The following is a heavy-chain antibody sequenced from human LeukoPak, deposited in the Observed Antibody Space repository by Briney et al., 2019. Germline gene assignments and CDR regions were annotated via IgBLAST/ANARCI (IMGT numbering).Heavy chain of an antibody. CDR3: ARDQGSGSYFHYYYMDV. Sequence: GGSLRLSCAASGFTFSSYSMNWVRQAPGKGLEWVSGINWNGGSTGYADSAKGRFTISRDNAKNSLYLQMNSLRAEDTALYYCARDQGSGSYFHYYYMDVWGKGTTVTVSS. CDR1: GFTFSSYS. J-gene: IGHJ6*03. V-gene: IGHV3-20*04. CDR2: INWNGGST. D-gene: IGHD1-26*01.